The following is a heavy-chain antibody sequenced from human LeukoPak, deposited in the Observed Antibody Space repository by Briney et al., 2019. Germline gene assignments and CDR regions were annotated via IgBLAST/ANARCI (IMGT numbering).Heavy chain of an antibody. D-gene: IGHD5-18*01. V-gene: IGHV1-69*05. CDR1: GGTFSSYT. J-gene: IGHJ4*02. CDR2: IIPIFGTS. CDR3: ARGTTGYSYGPFDY. Sequence: GASVKVSCKASGGTFSSYTLSWVRQAPGQGLEWMGGIIPIFGTSNYAQKFQGRVTITTDESTSTAYMELRSLRSEDTAVYYCARGTTGYSYGPFDYWGQGTLVTVSS.